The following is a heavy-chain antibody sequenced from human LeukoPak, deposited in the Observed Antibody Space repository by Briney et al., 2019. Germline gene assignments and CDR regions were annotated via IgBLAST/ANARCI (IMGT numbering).Heavy chain of an antibody. CDR1: GYTFTGYY. J-gene: IGHJ4*02. V-gene: IGHV1-2*02. Sequence: GASVKVSCKASGYTFTGYYMHWVRQAPGQGLEWMGWINPNSGGTNYAQKFQGRVTMTRDTSISTAYMELSRLRSDDTAVYYCARERYSGYAQFLTDYWGQGTLVTVSS. CDR2: INPNSGGT. CDR3: ARERYSGYAQFLTDY. D-gene: IGHD5-12*01.